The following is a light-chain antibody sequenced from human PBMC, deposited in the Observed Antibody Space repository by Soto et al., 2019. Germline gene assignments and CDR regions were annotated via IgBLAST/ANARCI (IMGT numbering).Light chain of an antibody. Sequence: ETVMTQSPATLSVSPGERATLSCRASQSVSSILAWYQQKPGQAPKLLIYAVSTRATGIPARFSGSGSGTEFTLTISNLQSEDFAVYYCQQYNTWPRTFGQGTKVEIK. V-gene: IGKV3-15*01. CDR1: QSVSSI. J-gene: IGKJ1*01. CDR2: AVS. CDR3: QQYNTWPRT.